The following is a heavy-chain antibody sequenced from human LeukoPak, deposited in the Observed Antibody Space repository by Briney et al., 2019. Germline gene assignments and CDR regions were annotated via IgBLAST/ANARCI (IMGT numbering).Heavy chain of an antibody. CDR1: GVTLSTYA. V-gene: IGHV3-53*01. CDR2: LYSGGSA. Sequence: GGSLRLSCAASGVTLSTYAMSWVRQAPGKGLEWVSVLYSGGSAYYADSVRGRFTISRDNSKNTLYLQMSSLRAEDTAVYYCARSSDGDYYYYFDYWGQGTLVTVSS. D-gene: IGHD4-17*01. CDR3: ARSSDGDYYYYFDY. J-gene: IGHJ4*02.